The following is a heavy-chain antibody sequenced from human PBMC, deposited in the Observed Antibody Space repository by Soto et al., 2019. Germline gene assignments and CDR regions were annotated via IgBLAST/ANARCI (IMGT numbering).Heavy chain of an antibody. D-gene: IGHD3-3*01. J-gene: IGHJ6*02. CDR3: ARANYDFWSGYPLLYGMDV. CDR2: INHSGST. CDR1: GGSFSGYY. Sequence: QVQLQQWGAGLLKPSETLSLTCAVYGGSFSGYYWSWIRQPPGKGLEWIGEINHSGSTNYNPSLKRLVTISVDTSKNQFSLKVSAVTAADTAVYYCARANYDFWSGYPLLYGMDVWGQGTTVTVSS. V-gene: IGHV4-34*01.